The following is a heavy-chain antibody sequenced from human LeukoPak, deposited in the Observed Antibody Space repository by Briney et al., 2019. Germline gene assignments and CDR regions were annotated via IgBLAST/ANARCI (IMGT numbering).Heavy chain of an antibody. CDR1: GGSISSYY. CDR3: ASGGYYYDSSGADY. J-gene: IGHJ4*02. V-gene: IGHV4-59*08. D-gene: IGHD3-22*01. CDR2: IYYSGST. Sequence: SETLSLTCTVSGGSISSYYWSWIRQPPGKGLEWIGYIYYSGSTNYNPSLKSRVTISVDTSKNQFSLKLSSVTAADTAVYYCASGGYYYDSSGADYWGQGTLVTVSS.